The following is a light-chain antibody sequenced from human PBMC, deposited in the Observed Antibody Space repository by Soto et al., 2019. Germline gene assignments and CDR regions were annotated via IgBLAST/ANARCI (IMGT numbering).Light chain of an antibody. V-gene: IGKV1-33*01. Sequence: DIQMTQSPSSLSASVGDRVSITCQASQDISNFLNWYQQKLGRAPKLLIYDASNLETEVPSRFSGSGSGTDFTFTISSLQPEDFATYYCQQSDILPLTFGGGTRVEIK. CDR2: DAS. CDR1: QDISNF. J-gene: IGKJ4*01. CDR3: QQSDILPLT.